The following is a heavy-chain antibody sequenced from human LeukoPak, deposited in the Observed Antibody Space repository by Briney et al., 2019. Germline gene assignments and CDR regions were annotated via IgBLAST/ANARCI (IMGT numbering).Heavy chain of an antibody. V-gene: IGHV3-74*01. CDR2: INSDGSTT. D-gene: IGHD2-15*01. J-gene: IGHJ5*02. CDR3: ARGLFYCSGGSCHNWFDP. Sequence: GSLRLSCAASGFTFSSYWMHWVRQAPGKGLVWVSRINSDGSTTTYADSVKGRFTISRDNAKNTLYLQMNSLRAEDTAVYYCARGLFYCSGGSCHNWFDPWGQGTLVTVSS. CDR1: GFTFSSYW.